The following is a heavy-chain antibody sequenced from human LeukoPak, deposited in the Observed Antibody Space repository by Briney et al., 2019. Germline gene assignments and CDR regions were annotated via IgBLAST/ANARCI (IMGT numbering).Heavy chain of an antibody. J-gene: IGHJ6*03. CDR2: MNPNSGNT. CDR3: ASGYSGYDSSDYYYYYMDV. Sequence: ASVKVSCKASGYTFTSYDINWVRQATGQGLEWMGWMNPNSGNTGYAQKFQGRVTMTRNTSIGTAYMELSSLRSEDTAVYYCASGYSGYDSSDYYYYYMDVWGKGTTVTVSS. CDR1: GYTFTSYD. D-gene: IGHD5-12*01. V-gene: IGHV1-8*01.